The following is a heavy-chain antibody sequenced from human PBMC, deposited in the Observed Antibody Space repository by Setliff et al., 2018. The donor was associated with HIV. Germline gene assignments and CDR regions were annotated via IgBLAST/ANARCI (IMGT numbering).Heavy chain of an antibody. D-gene: IGHD4-17*01. Sequence: ASVKVSCKISGYTLTELSIHWVRQAPGKGLEWMANFDPEDGETFYAQKFQGRVTITTDESTSTAYMELSSLRSEDTAVYYCARPADDYGDYTLKYWGQGTLVTVSS. CDR1: GYTLTELS. J-gene: IGHJ4*02. CDR2: FDPEDGET. V-gene: IGHV1-24*01. CDR3: ARPADDYGDYTLKY.